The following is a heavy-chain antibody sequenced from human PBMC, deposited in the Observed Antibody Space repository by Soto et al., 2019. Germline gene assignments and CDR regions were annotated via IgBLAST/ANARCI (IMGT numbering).Heavy chain of an antibody. V-gene: IGHV2-5*02. D-gene: IGHD5-12*01. CDR3: AHIDPEIVTVGGHGGFDY. CDR2: IYWDDDK. J-gene: IGHJ4*02. Sequence: QITLKESGPTLVRPPQTLTLTCTFSGFSLTSGVGVGWIRQPPGKALEWLALIYWDDDKRYSPSLKNRLTITKDTSKNQVVLTMNTVGPVDTATYFCAHIDPEIVTVGGHGGFDYWGQGTLVTVSS. CDR1: GFSLTSGVG.